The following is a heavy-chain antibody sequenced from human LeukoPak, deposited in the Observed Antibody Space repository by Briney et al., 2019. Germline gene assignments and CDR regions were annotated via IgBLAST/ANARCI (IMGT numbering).Heavy chain of an antibody. Sequence: SETLSLTCTVSGGSISSYYWSWIRQPPGKGLEWIGDIYYSGSTNYNPSLESRVTISVDTSKNQFSLRLSSVTAADTAEYYSARLASGSYGPLTPFDYWGQGTLVTVSS. CDR3: ARLASGSYGPLTPFDY. D-gene: IGHD1-26*01. CDR1: GGSISSYY. V-gene: IGHV4-59*08. J-gene: IGHJ4*02. CDR2: IYYSGST.